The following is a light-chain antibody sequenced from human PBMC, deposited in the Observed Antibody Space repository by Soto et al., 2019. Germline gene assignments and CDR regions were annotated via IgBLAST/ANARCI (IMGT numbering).Light chain of an antibody. CDR1: SSDVGGYNY. J-gene: IGLJ2*01. CDR2: DVS. Sequence: QSALTQPASVSGSPGQSITISCTGTSSDVGGYNYVSWYQQHPGKAPKLMIYDVSNRPSGVSNRFSGSKSANTASLTISGLQAEDEAVYYVSLYTSKSSGLFGGGPKPPLL. CDR3: SLYTSKSSGL. V-gene: IGLV2-14*01.